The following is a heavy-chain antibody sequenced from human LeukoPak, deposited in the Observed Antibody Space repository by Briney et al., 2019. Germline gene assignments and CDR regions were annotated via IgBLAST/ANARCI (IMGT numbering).Heavy chain of an antibody. CDR2: ISAYNGNT. CDR3: AREYSSSLYYYYYMDV. J-gene: IGHJ6*03. D-gene: IGHD6-6*01. Sequence: GASVKVSCKASGYTFTSYGISWVRQAPGQGLEWMGWISAYNGNTNYAQKLQGRVTMTTDTSTSTAYMGLRSLRSDDTAVYYCAREYSSSLYYYYYMDVWGKGTTVTVSS. CDR1: GYTFTSYG. V-gene: IGHV1-18*01.